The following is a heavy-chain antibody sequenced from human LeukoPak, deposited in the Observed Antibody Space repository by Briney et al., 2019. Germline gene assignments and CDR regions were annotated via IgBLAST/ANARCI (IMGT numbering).Heavy chain of an antibody. CDR2: INPNSGGT. J-gene: IGHJ5*02. CDR1: GYTFTGYY. V-gene: IGHV1-2*02. D-gene: IGHD3-22*01. Sequence: GASVKVSCKASGYTFTGYYMHWVRQAPGQGLEWMGWINPNSGGTNYAQKFQGRVTMTRDTSISTAYMELSRLRSDDTAVYYCATDWYYDSSGYPFDPWGQGTLVTVSS. CDR3: ATDWYYDSSGYPFDP.